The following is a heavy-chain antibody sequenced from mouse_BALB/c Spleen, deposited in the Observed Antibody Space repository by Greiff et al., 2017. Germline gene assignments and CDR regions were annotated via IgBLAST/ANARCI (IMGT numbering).Heavy chain of an antibody. CDR3: AKHQLGRRGFDY. Sequence: VQVVESGPGLVQPSQSLSITCTVSGFSLTSYGVSWIRQPPGKGLEWLGVIWGGGSTYYNSALKSRLSISKDNSKSQVFLKMNSLQTDDTAMYYCAKHQLGRRGFDYWGQGTTLTVSS. V-gene: IGHV2-6-5*01. D-gene: IGHD4-1*02. CDR1: GFSLTSYG. CDR2: IWGGGST. J-gene: IGHJ2*01.